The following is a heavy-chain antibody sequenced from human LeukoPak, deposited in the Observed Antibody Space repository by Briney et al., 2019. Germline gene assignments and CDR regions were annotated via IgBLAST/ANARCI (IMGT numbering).Heavy chain of an antibody. CDR1: GFTLSSYA. V-gene: IGHV3-30-3*01. CDR3: ARVVGGTWLVDY. Sequence: GRSLRLSCAASGFTLSSYAMHWVRQAPGKGLEWVAFISYDGSTKYCADSVKGPFTISRDNSKSTLYLQMNSLRPEDTAVYYCARVVGGTWLVDYWGQGTLVTVSS. D-gene: IGHD1-26*01. CDR2: ISYDGSTK. J-gene: IGHJ4*02.